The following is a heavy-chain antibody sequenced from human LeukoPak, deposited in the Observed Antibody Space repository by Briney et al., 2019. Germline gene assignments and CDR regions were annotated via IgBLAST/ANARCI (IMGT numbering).Heavy chain of an antibody. J-gene: IGHJ6*02. D-gene: IGHD6-13*01. CDR3: AKDGYYSSSWYYYYGMDV. CDR2: ISYDGSNK. CDR1: GFTFSSYG. Sequence: PGGSLRLSCAASGFTFSSYGMHWVRQAPGKGLEWVAVISYDGSNKYYADSVKGRFTISRDNSKNTLYLQMNSLRAEDTAVYYCAKDGYYSSSWYYYYGMDVWGQGTMVTVSS. V-gene: IGHV3-30*18.